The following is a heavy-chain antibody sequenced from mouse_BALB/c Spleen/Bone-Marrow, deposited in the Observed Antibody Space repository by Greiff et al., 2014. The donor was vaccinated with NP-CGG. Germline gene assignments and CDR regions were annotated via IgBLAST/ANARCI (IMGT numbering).Heavy chain of an antibody. CDR1: GDSITSGY. D-gene: IGHD3-2*02. V-gene: IGHV3-8*02. J-gene: IGHJ3*01. Sequence: EVQLQQSGPSLVKPSQTLSLTCSVTGDSITSGYWNWIRKFPGNKLEYMGYISYSDSTYYNPSLKSRISITRDTSKNQYYLQLKTETTENTATYSCEGSRLLANPAWFAYWGQGTLVTVSA. CDR2: ISYSDST. CDR3: EGSRLLANPAWFAY.